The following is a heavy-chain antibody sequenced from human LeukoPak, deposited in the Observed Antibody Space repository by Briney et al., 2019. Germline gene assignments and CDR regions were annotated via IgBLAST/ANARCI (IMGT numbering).Heavy chain of an antibody. CDR2: IIPIFGTA. J-gene: IGHJ6*03. V-gene: IGHV1-69*05. CDR1: GGTFSSYA. CDR3: AQGLDSSSSGSYYYYYMDV. Sequence: SVKVSCKASGGTFSSYATCWVRQGPGQGLEWVGGIIPIFGTANYAQKFQGRVTITTDAFTHTAYNELSSLRSEDTAVYYCAQGLDSSSSGSYYYYYMDVWGKGTTVTVSS. D-gene: IGHD6-6*01.